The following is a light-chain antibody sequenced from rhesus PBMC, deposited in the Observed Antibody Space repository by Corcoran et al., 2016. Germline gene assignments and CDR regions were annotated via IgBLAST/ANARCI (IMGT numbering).Light chain of an antibody. J-gene: IGKJ4*01. V-gene: IGKV1-25*01. CDR2: KAS. CDR3: QQRNSYPLT. Sequence: DIQMTQSPSSLSASVGDRVTITCRASQGISSYLAWYQQKPGKAHKVLIYKASTLHSGVPSRFSGSGTVTDFTLTISSLQPEEFATYYCQQRNSYPLTFGGGAKVEIK. CDR1: QGISSY.